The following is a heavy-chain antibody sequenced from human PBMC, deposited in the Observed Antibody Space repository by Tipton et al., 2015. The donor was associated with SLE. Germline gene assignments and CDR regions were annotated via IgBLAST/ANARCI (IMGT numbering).Heavy chain of an antibody. D-gene: IGHD6-25*01. J-gene: IGHJ4*02. CDR1: GFTFSSYA. V-gene: IGHV3-30-3*01. Sequence: SLRLSCAASGFTFSSYAMHWVRQAPGKGLEWVAVISYDGSNKYYADSVKGRFTISRDNSKNTLYLQMNSLRAEDTAVYYCARDPSSGHFDYWGQGTLVTVSS. CDR3: ARDPSSGHFDY. CDR2: ISYDGSNK.